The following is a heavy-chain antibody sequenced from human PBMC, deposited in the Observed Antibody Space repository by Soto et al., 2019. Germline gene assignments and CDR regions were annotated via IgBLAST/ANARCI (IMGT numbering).Heavy chain of an antibody. CDR3: AREEVDRSGYYGEGAFDY. Sequence: QVQLVQSGAEVKKPGSSVKVSCKASGGTFSSYAISWVRQAPGQGLEWMGGIIPIFGTANYAQKFQGRVTMTADESTSTAYMELSSLRSEDTAVYYCAREEVDRSGYYGEGAFDYWGQGTLVTVSS. D-gene: IGHD3-22*01. J-gene: IGHJ4*02. CDR1: GGTFSSYA. CDR2: IIPIFGTA. V-gene: IGHV1-69*12.